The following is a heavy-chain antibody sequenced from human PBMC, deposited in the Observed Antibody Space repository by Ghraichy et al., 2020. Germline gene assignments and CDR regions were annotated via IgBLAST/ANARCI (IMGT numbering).Heavy chain of an antibody. CDR3: ARVGLGLYGFEN. D-gene: IGHD2-8*01. V-gene: IGHV1-46*01. J-gene: IGHJ4*02. CDR2: INPSGGTT. CDR1: GSTLINS. Sequence: ASVKVSCKASGSTLINSVPWLRQAPGQVLEWMGIINPSGGTTDHAQKFQGRVTLTWDTSTSTVHMELSSLRSEDTAMYYCARVGLGLYGFENWGQGTLVTVSS.